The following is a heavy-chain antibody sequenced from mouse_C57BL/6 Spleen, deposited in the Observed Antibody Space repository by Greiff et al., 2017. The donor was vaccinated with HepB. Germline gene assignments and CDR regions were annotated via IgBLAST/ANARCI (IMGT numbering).Heavy chain of an antibody. V-gene: IGHV1-18*01. CDR1: GYTFTDYN. CDR3: ARGIVVVARDYAMDY. CDR2: INPNNGGT. J-gene: IGHJ4*01. Sequence: VQLQQSGPELVKPGASVKIPCKASGYTFTDYNMDWVKQSHGKSLEWIGDINPNNGGTIYNQKFKGKATLTVDKSSSTAYMELRSLTSEDTAVYYCARGIVVVARDYAMDYWGQGTSVAVSS. D-gene: IGHD1-1*01.